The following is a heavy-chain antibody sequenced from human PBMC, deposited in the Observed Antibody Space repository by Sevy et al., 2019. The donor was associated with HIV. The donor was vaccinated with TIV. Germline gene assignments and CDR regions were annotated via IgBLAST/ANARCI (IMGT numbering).Heavy chain of an antibody. Sequence: SETLSLTCSVSGGSISSYYWNWIRQPPGKGLEGIGYIYSSGSTNYNPSLKSRVTISVDMSKNQFSLKLSSVTAADTAVYYCARSHLAFCGGDCFSPYYFDSWGQGTLVTVSS. CDR2: IYSSGST. CDR3: ARSHLAFCGGDCFSPYYFDS. V-gene: IGHV4-59*01. J-gene: IGHJ4*02. D-gene: IGHD2-21*01. CDR1: GGSISSYY.